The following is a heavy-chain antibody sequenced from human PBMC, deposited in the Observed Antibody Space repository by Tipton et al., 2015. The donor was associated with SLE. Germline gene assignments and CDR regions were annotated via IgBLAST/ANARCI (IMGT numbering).Heavy chain of an antibody. CDR2: ISSSSSTI. CDR3: ARASDMGFDY. J-gene: IGHJ4*02. D-gene: IGHD2-15*01. Sequence: GSLRLSCAASGFTFSSYSMNWVRQAPGKGLEWVSYISSSSSTIYYADSVKGRFTISRDNAKNSLYLQMNSLRAEDTAVYYCARASDMGFDYWGQGTLVTVSS. CDR1: GFTFSSYS. V-gene: IGHV3-48*01.